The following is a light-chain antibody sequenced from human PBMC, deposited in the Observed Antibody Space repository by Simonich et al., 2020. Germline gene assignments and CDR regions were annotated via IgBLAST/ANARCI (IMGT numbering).Light chain of an antibody. Sequence: QSALTQPASVSGSPVQSITISCTGTSSDVCGYNYVSWYQQHPGKAPKLLIYDVSTRPSGVSNRFSGSKSGNTASLTISGLQAEDEADYYCSSYTSSSVVFGGGTKLTVL. CDR1: SSDVCGYNY. CDR3: SSYTSSSVV. CDR2: DVS. J-gene: IGLJ2*01. V-gene: IGLV2-14*01.